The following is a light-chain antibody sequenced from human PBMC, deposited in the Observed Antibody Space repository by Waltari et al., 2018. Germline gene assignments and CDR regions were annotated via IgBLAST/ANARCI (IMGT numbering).Light chain of an antibody. CDR1: SLRSYY. Sequence: SSELTQDPAVSVALGQTVRITCQGDSLRSYYASWYQQKPGQAPVLVIYGKNNRPAGRPDRFSGSSSGNTASLTITGAQAEDEADYYCNSRDSSGNHYVFGTGTKVTVL. J-gene: IGLJ1*01. V-gene: IGLV3-19*01. CDR3: NSRDSSGNHYV. CDR2: GKN.